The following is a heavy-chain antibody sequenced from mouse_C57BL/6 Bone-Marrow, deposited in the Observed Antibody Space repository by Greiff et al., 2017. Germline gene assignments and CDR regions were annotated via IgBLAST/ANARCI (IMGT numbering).Heavy chain of an antibody. D-gene: IGHD2-2*01. CDR1: GYTFTDYE. V-gene: IGHV1-15*01. Sequence: QVQLQQSGAELVRPGASVTLSCKASGYTFTDYEMHWVKQTPVHGLEWIGAIDPETGGTAYNQKFKGKAILTADKSSSTAYMELRSLTSEDSAVYYCTYGYDAYFDVGGTGTTVTVSS. J-gene: IGHJ1*03. CDR2: IDPETGGT. CDR3: TYGYDAYFDV.